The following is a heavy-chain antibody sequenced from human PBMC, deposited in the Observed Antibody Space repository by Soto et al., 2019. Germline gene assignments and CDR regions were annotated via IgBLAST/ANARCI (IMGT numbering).Heavy chain of an antibody. V-gene: IGHV1-18*01. CDR2: ISTYNGDT. J-gene: IGHJ4*02. D-gene: IGHD2-8*01. Sequence: QVPLVQSGAEVKKPGASVRVSCKASGYSFTTYGVTWVRQAPGQGLEWMGWISTYNGDTRVAQQHQGRVTLTTDTSTNAAHMELRSLRSDDTATYYCARTEGRSTRGDYWGQGTLVTVSS. CDR1: GYSFTTYG. CDR3: ARTEGRSTRGDY.